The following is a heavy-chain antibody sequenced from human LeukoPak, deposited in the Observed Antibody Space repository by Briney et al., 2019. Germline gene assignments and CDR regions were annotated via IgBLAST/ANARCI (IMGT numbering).Heavy chain of an antibody. Sequence: GSLRLSCVASGFTFSSCWMHWVRQAPGKGLVWVSRINSDSSSTTYADSVKGRFTISRDNAKNTVYLQMNSLGAEDTAVYYCVRAAYGDSLLSWFDPWGQGTLVTVSS. J-gene: IGHJ5*02. D-gene: IGHD4-17*01. V-gene: IGHV3-74*01. CDR1: GFTFSSCW. CDR2: INSDSSST. CDR3: VRAAYGDSLLSWFDP.